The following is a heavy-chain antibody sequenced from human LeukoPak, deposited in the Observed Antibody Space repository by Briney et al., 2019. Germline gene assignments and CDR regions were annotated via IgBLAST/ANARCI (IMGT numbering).Heavy chain of an antibody. J-gene: IGHJ6*03. CDR1: GFAFDDYG. V-gene: IGHV3-20*04. CDR3: ARGLLSRYYYGSGSYMDV. Sequence: PGGSLRLSCAASGFAFDDYGMSWVRQAPGKGLEWVSGINWDGGSTGYGGSVKGRFTISRDNAKNSLYLQMSSLRAEDTALYYCARGLLSRYYYGSGSYMDVWGKGTTVTVSS. CDR2: INWDGGST. D-gene: IGHD3-10*01.